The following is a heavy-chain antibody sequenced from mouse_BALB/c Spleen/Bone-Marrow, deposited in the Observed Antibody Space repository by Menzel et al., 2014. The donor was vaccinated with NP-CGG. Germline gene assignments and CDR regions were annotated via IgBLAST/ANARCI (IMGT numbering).Heavy chain of an antibody. Sequence: VQLQQSGPGLVAPSQSLSITCTVSGFSLTSYDISWIRQPPGKGLEWLGVIWTGGGTNYNSAFMSRLSISKDNSKSQVFLKMNSLQTDDTAIYYCVRDPGFPYAMDYWGQGTSVTVSS. CDR2: IWTGGGT. CDR3: VRDPGFPYAMDY. V-gene: IGHV2-9-2*01. CDR1: GFSLTSYD. J-gene: IGHJ4*01.